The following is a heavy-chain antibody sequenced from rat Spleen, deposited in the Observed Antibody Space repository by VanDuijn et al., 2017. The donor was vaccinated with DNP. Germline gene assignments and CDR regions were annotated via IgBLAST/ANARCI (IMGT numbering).Heavy chain of an antibody. Sequence: EVQLVESGGGLVQPGRSLTLSCAASGFTFSNYYMAWVRQAPRKGLEWVASISTSSGKTYYPDPVKGRFTISRDNAKSSLYLQMDSLKSEDTATYYCATSNWGYYFDYWGQGVMVTVSS. V-gene: IGHV5-25*01. J-gene: IGHJ2*01. CDR1: GFTFSNYY. CDR2: ISTSSGKT. D-gene: IGHD5-1*01. CDR3: ATSNWGYYFDY.